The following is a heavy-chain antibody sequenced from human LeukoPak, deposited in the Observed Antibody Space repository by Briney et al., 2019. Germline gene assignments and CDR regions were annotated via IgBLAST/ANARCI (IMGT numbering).Heavy chain of an antibody. CDR2: ISYDGSNK. CDR3: AKDAGYQLPQYYFGY. Sequence: GGSLRLSCAASGFTFSSYGMHWVRQAPGKGLEWVAVISYDGSNKYYADSVKGRFTISRDNSKNTLYLQMNSLRAEDTAVYYCAKDAGYQLPQYYFGYWGQGTLVTVSS. V-gene: IGHV3-30*18. CDR1: GFTFSSYG. D-gene: IGHD2-2*01. J-gene: IGHJ4*02.